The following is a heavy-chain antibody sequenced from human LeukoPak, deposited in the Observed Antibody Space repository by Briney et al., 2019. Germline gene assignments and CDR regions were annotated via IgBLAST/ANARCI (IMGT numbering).Heavy chain of an antibody. CDR2: IYYSGST. D-gene: IGHD3-22*01. V-gene: IGHV4-59*01. Sequence: SETLSLTCTVSGGSISSYYWSWIRQPPGKGLEWIGHIYYSGSTNYNPSLKSRVTISVDTSKNQFSLKLSSVTAADTAVYYCARQGEYYENDYWGQGTLVTVSS. CDR1: GGSISSYY. CDR3: ARQGEYYENDY. J-gene: IGHJ4*02.